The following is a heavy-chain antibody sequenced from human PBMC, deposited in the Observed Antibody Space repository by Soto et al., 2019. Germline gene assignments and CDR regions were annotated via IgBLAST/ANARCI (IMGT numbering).Heavy chain of an antibody. V-gene: IGHV3-23*01. D-gene: IGHD3-3*01. CDR2: IDVGGGSA. J-gene: IGHJ3*01. Sequence: EVQLLESGGGLVQPGGSLRLSCAASGFTFSSYDMSWVRQAPGKGMEWGSGIDVGGGSAYYADSVKGQFTNYRDNSKNSLHLQLNRLRSEDTPIYYCAKEDDAWTNGHFNVWGQGTVVNVSS. CDR3: AKEDDAWTNGHFNV. CDR1: GFTFSSYD.